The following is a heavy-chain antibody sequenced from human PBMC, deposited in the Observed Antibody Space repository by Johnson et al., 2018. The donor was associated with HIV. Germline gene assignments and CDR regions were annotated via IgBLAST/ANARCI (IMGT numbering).Heavy chain of an antibody. CDR3: ATFGYTSGWIVTDDAFDV. CDR1: AFTFSNYA. D-gene: IGHD6-19*01. Sequence: QVLLVESGGGVVQPGRSLRLACAASAFTFSNYAMHWVRQAPGKGLEWVAVISYDGSSKYYAESLKGRISISRDNSMNTLYLQMNSLRAEDTAVYYCATFGYTSGWIVTDDAFDVWGHGTLVTVSS. V-gene: IGHV3-30-3*01. CDR2: ISYDGSSK. J-gene: IGHJ3*01.